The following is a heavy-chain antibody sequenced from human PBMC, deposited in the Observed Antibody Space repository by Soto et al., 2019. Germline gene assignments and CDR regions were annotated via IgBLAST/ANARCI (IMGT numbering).Heavy chain of an antibody. CDR2: ISYDGSNQ. Sequence: QVQLVESGGGVVQPGRSLRLSCAASGFTFSSYAMHLVRQAPGKGLAWVAVISYDGSNQYYADSVKGRFTISRDHSKNTLYLQRNSLRAEYTAGYYCARGGSGWYFDYWGQGTLVTVSS. CDR3: ARGGSGWYFDY. J-gene: IGHJ4*02. V-gene: IGHV3-30-3*01. CDR1: GFTFSSYA. D-gene: IGHD6-19*01.